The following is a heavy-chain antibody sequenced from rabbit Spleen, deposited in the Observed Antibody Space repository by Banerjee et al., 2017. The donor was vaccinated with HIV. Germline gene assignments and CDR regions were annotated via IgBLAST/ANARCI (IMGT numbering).Heavy chain of an antibody. CDR1: GFSFSNKAV. CDR2: INAVTGKP. V-gene: IGHV1S45*01. D-gene: IGHD1-1*01. CDR3: ARDTNSSFSSYGMDV. Sequence: QEQLVESGGGLVRPEGSLELSCTASGFSFSNKAVMCWVRQAPGKGLQWIACINAVTGKPDYATWAKGRFTISRTTSTTVTIRMTSLTAADRAAYFCARDTNSSFSSYGMDVWGQGTLVPV. J-gene: IGHJ6*01.